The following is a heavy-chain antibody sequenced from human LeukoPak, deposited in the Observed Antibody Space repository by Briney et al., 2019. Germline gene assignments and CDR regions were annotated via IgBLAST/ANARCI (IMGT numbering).Heavy chain of an antibody. CDR3: ARKYYYDSSGYYGPNYYYMDV. V-gene: IGHV1-8*02. CDR1: GYTFTSYY. Sequence: ASVKVSCKASGYTFTSYYMHWVRQAPGQGLEWMGWMNPNSGNTGYAQKFQGRVTMTRNTSISTAYMELSSLRSEDTAVYYCARKYYYDSSGYYGPNYYYMDVWGKGTTVTISS. J-gene: IGHJ6*03. D-gene: IGHD3-22*01. CDR2: MNPNSGNT.